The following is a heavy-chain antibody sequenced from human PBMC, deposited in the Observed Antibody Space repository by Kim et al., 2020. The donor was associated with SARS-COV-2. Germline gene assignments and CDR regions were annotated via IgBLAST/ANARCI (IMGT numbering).Heavy chain of an antibody. V-gene: IGHV3-33*01. J-gene: IGHJ3*01. CDR1: GFRFNNYG. Sequence: GGSLRLSCRASGFRFNNYGMHWVRQAPGRGLEWVALIWYNGRSHDYANSVKGRFTISRDNSGNMLYLQMNSLRADDTAVYYCARDLRTGYYERPDGSFDLWGE. CDR3: ARDLRTGYYERPDGSFDL. D-gene: IGHD3-9*01. CDR2: IWYNGRSH.